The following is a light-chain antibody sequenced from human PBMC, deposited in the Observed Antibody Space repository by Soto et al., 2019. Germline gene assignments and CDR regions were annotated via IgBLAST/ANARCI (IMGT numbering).Light chain of an antibody. CDR1: QDISNY. CDR2: DAS. Sequence: DIQMTQSPSSLSASVGYRVTITCQASQDISNYLNWYQQRPGKAPKLLIYDASNLQTGVPSRFSGSGSGTDFTFTISSLQPEDIATYYCQQYDNPTLTFGGGTKVDIK. V-gene: IGKV1-33*01. CDR3: QQYDNPTLT. J-gene: IGKJ4*01.